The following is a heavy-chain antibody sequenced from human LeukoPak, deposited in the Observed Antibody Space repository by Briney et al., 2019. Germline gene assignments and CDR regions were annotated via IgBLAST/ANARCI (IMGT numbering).Heavy chain of an antibody. D-gene: IGHD6-19*01. V-gene: IGHV3-30*18. CDR2: TSHDGSDK. J-gene: IGHJ5*02. Sequence: PGGSLRLSCAASGFTFSTYGMHWVRQAPGKGLEWVAMTSHDGSDKYYADSVKGRFTISRDNSKNTLYLQMNSLRVEDTAVYYCAKDLYSSGWYNYFDPWGQGTLVTVSS. CDR1: GFTFSTYG. CDR3: AKDLYSSGWYNYFDP.